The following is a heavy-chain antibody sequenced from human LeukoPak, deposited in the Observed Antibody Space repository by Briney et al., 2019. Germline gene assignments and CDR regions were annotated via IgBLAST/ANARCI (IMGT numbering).Heavy chain of an antibody. Sequence: SETLSLTCAVSGGSISSAVYSWSWIRQYPGKGLEWLGSMYYSGSTYSNPSLKSRLTISVDTSKNQFSLKVTSVTAADTAVYYCARVDRYHEFFRHWGQGTLVTVSS. CDR2: MYYSGST. D-gene: IGHD1-14*01. CDR3: ARVDRYHEFFRH. CDR1: GGSISSAVYS. V-gene: IGHV4-31*11. J-gene: IGHJ1*01.